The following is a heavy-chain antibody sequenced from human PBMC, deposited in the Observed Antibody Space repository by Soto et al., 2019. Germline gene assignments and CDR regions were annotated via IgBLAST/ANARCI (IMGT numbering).Heavy chain of an antibody. CDR3: ARLIVGATRRSDIEY. CDR2: IQFSGGT. J-gene: IGHJ4*02. D-gene: IGHD3-16*01. Sequence: QLQLQESGPGLVKPSETLSLTCTVSGGSISSSDSFWGWIRQPPGKGPEWIGSIQFSGGTFYNPSLKSRVTISTQTFERQSYLNLAAVAAAATAVYFFARLIVGATRRSDIEYWGQGTLVTVSS. V-gene: IGHV4-39*01. CDR1: GGSISSSDSF.